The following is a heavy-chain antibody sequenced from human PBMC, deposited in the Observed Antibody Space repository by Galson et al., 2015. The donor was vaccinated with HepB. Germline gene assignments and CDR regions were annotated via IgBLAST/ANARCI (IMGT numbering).Heavy chain of an antibody. CDR1: GYTLTELS. CDR3: ATAGQVLWFGEKSDYFDY. CDR2: FDPEDGET. V-gene: IGHV1-24*01. Sequence: SVKVSCKVSGYTLTELSMHWVRQAPGKGLEWMGGFDPEDGETIYAQKFQGRVTMTEDTSTDTAYMELSSLRSEDTAVYYCATAGQVLWFGEKSDYFDYWGQGTLVTISS. D-gene: IGHD3-10*01. J-gene: IGHJ4*02.